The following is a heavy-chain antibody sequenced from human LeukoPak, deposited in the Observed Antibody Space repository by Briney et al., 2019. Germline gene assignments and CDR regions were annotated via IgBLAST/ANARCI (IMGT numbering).Heavy chain of an antibody. CDR2: INPSGGST. CDR3: ARSRDTAMEYYYYYYMDV. Sequence: ASVKVSCKASGYTFTSYYMHWVRQAPGQGLEWMGIINPSGGSTSCAQKFQGRVTMTRDTSTSTVYMELSSLRSEDTAVYYCARSRDTAMEYYYYYYMDVWGKGTTVTVSS. J-gene: IGHJ6*03. D-gene: IGHD5-18*01. V-gene: IGHV1-46*01. CDR1: GYTFTSYY.